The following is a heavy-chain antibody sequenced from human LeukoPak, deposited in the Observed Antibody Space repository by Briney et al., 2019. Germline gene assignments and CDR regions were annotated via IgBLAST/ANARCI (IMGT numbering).Heavy chain of an antibody. CDR3: GRHWGAAAGDHYGKDV. V-gene: IGHV4-39*01. CDR1: GGSISSSSYY. Sequence: SETLSLTCTVSGGSISSSSYYWGWIRQPPGKGLEWIGSIYRNGDTYYNPSLKSRVTISVDTSRNEFSLKLSSVTAADPAVYYCGRHWGAAAGDHYGKDVWGQGTTVTVSS. D-gene: IGHD6-13*01. J-gene: IGHJ6*02. CDR2: IYRNGDT.